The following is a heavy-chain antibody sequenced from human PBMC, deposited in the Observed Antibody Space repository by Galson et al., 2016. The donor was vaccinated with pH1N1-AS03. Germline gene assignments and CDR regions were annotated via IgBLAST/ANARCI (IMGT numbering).Heavy chain of an antibody. CDR2: IYIGGTT. Sequence: SLRLSCAASGFTVSSNYMSWVRQAPGKGLEWVSVIYIGGTTQHADSVKGRFTISRDNSKNMLYLQMNSLRAEDTAVYYCARRSVAEMASGWAWGFDYWGQGTLVTVSS. CDR1: GFTVSSNY. J-gene: IGHJ4*02. V-gene: IGHV3-66*01. CDR3: ARRSVAEMASGWAWGFDY. D-gene: IGHD5-24*01.